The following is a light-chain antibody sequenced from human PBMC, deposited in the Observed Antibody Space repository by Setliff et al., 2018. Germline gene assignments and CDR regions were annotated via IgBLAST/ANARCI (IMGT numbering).Light chain of an antibody. CDR1: SSDVGRYSL. CDR3: CSYTGRSYV. Sequence: QSVLTQPASVSGSPGQSITISCTGTSSDVGRYSLISWYQQRPGKAPKLIIYEVNKRPSGVFNRFSGSKSGNTASLTVSGLQAEDEADYYRCSYTGRSYVFGSGTKGTVL. V-gene: IGLV2-23*02. CDR2: EVN. J-gene: IGLJ1*01.